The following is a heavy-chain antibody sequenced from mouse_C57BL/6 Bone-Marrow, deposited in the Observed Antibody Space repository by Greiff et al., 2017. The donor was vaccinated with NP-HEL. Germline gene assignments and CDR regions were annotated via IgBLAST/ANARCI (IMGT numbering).Heavy chain of an antibody. Sequence: QVQLQQSDAELVKPGASVKISCKVSGYTFTDHTIHWMKQRPEQGLEWIGYIYPRDCSTKYNEKFKGKATLTADKSSSTAYMQLNSLTSEDSAVYFCARRHYYGRRRSFYWYFDVWGTGTTVTVSS. J-gene: IGHJ1*03. CDR1: GYTFTDHT. CDR2: IYPRDCST. CDR3: ARRHYYGRRRSFYWYFDV. D-gene: IGHD1-1*01. V-gene: IGHV1-78*01.